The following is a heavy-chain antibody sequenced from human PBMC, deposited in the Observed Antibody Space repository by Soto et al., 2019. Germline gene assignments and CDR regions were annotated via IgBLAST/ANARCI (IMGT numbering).Heavy chain of an antibody. CDR1: GFTFSSYA. J-gene: IGHJ4*02. Sequence: EVQLLESGGGLVQPGGSLRLSCAASGFTFSSYAMSWVRQAPGKGLEWVSAISGSGGSTYYADSVKGRFTISRDNSKNTLYLQMNSLRAEDTAVYYCALTSRIQLRLWDGFDYWGQGTLVTVSS. CDR3: ALTSRIQLRLWDGFDY. V-gene: IGHV3-23*01. D-gene: IGHD5-18*01. CDR2: ISGSGGST.